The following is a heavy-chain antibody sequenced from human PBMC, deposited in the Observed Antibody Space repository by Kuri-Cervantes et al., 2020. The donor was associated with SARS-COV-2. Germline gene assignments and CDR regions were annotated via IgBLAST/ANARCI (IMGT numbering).Heavy chain of an antibody. J-gene: IGHJ4*02. CDR1: GGSISSGSYY. D-gene: IGHD2-2*01. V-gene: IGHV4-61*09. CDR3: ARDYCSSTSCYYAY. Sequence: SETLSLTCTVSGGSISSGSYYRSWIRQPAGKGLEWIGYIYTSGSTNYNPSLKSRVTISVDTSKNQFSLKLSSVTAADTAVYYCARDYCSSTSCYYAYWGQGTLVTVSS. CDR2: IYTSGST.